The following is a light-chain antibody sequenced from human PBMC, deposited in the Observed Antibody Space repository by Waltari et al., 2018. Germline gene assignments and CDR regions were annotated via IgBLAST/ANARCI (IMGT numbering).Light chain of an antibody. CDR2: GKN. V-gene: IGLV3-19*01. CDR3: SSRDSSGDVV. J-gene: IGLJ2*01. CDR1: ILRVYF. Sequence: SSELTRDPAVSVALGQTVRITCQGDILRVYFPNWCQQKPGQAPLLVIYGKNNRPSGIPDRFSASTSRNTASLTITGAQAEDEAHYYCSSRDSSGDVVFGGGTKLTVL.